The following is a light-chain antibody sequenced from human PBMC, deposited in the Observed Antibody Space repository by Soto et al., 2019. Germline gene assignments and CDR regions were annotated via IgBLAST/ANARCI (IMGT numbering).Light chain of an antibody. Sequence: QSALTQPASVSGSPGQSITISCTATSTDVGTYNYVSWYQQYPGKVPKLIIYEVINRPSGVSNRFSGSKSGNTASLIISGLQAEAEADYYCASYTTSSTLVFGGGTKLTVL. CDR2: EVI. CDR1: STDVGTYNY. V-gene: IGLV2-14*01. CDR3: ASYTTSSTLV. J-gene: IGLJ2*01.